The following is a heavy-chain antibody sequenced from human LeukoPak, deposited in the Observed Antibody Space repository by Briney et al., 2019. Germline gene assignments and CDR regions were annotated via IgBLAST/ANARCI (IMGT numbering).Heavy chain of an antibody. V-gene: IGHV4-39*07. CDR3: ARESGDTRTVNSFDF. Sequence: SSETLSLTCTVSGDSISSYSYYWAWIRQPPGKGLKWIGSILFRGATYYNPSLKPRIIMSVDTSQNHFSLKLTSVTAADTAVYFCARESGDTRTVNSFDFWGRGTLITVSS. J-gene: IGHJ4*01. D-gene: IGHD2-21*01. CDR1: GDSISSYSYY. CDR2: ILFRGAT.